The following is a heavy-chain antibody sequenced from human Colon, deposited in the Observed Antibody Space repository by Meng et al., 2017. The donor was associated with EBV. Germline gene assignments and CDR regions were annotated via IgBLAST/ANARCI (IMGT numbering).Heavy chain of an antibody. Sequence: QLELRESGRGLVKPSETLSPTCTVSGGPISRTGTCGGWIRQPPGKGLEWIGSQCHADDTYYNPSLMGRVTISVDTSKNQVSLKLTSVTAADTSIYYCARHTFSGNPGGIDSWGQGILVTVSS. V-gene: IGHV4-39*01. CDR3: ARHTFSGNPGGIDS. J-gene: IGHJ4*02. CDR2: QCHADDT. D-gene: IGHD4-23*01. CDR1: GGPISRTGTC.